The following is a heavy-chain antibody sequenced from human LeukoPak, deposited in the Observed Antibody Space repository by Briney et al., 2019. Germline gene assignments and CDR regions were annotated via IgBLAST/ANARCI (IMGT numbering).Heavy chain of an antibody. CDR2: IYYSGST. D-gene: IGHD5-18*01. Sequence: SETLSLTCTVSGYSISSGYYWGWIRQPPGKGLEWIGSIYYSGSTYYNPSLKSRVTISVDTSKNQFSLKLSSVTAADTAVYYCARGWPGGTAMVEVNAFDIWGQGTMVTVSS. J-gene: IGHJ3*02. CDR3: ARGWPGGTAMVEVNAFDI. CDR1: GYSISSGYY. V-gene: IGHV4-38-2*02.